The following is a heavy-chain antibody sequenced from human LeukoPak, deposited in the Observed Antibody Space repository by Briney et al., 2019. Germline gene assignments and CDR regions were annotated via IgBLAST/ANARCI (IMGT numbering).Heavy chain of an antibody. Sequence: ASVKVSCKASGYTFTGYYMHWVRQAPGQGLEWMGWINPNSGGTNYAQKFQGWVTMTRDTSISTAYMKLSRLRSDDTAVYYCARVTDYYYGMDVWGQGTTVTVSS. V-gene: IGHV1-2*04. CDR3: ARVTDYYYGMDV. J-gene: IGHJ6*02. D-gene: IGHD3-16*01. CDR1: GYTFTGYY. CDR2: INPNSGGT.